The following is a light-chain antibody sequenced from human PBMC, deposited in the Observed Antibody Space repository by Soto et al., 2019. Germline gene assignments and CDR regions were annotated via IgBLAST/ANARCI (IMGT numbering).Light chain of an antibody. CDR1: SSDVGDYNY. Sequence: QSALTQPASVSGSPGQSITISCTGTSSDVGDYNYVSWYQQHPGKAPKLMIYDVSNRPSGVSNRFSGSKSGNTASLTISGLQAEDEADYYCNSYTSSSTHYVFGTGTKLTVL. CDR2: DVS. J-gene: IGLJ1*01. CDR3: NSYTSSSTHYV. V-gene: IGLV2-14*01.